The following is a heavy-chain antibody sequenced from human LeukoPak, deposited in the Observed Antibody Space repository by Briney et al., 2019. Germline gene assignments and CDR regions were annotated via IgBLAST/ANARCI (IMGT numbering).Heavy chain of an antibody. CDR1: GFPYSSQS. CDR3: ARGRYSSSYP. J-gene: IGHJ5*02. D-gene: IGHD6-6*01. CDR2: INSISHHT. V-gene: IGHV3-21*01. Sequence: GGSLRLSRAASGFPYSSQSMHCARQARGRAPEWVSSINSISHHTYYADSVKGRFTISRDNAKNSLYLQRNSLRAEDTAGYYCARGRYSSSYPWGQGTLVTVSS.